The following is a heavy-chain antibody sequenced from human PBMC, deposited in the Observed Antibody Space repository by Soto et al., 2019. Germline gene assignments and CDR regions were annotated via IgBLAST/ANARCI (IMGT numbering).Heavy chain of an antibody. V-gene: IGHV5-10-1*01. CDR2: IDPSDSYT. CDR3: ASSRYYDSSGYLVDAFDI. D-gene: IGHD3-22*01. J-gene: IGHJ3*02. CDR1: GYSFTSYW. Sequence: GESLKISCKGSGYSFTSYWISWVRQMPGKGLEWMGRIDPSDSYTNYSPFFQGHVTISADKSISTAYLQWSSLKASDTAMYYCASSRYYDSSGYLVDAFDIWGQGTMVTVSS.